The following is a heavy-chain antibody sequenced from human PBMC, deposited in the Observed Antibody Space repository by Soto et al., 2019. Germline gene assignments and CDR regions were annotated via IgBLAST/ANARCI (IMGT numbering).Heavy chain of an antibody. D-gene: IGHD3-3*01. Sequence: ASVNVSCKPSGGTFSSYSISWVRGAPGQGLECMGGIIPIFGTANYAQKFQGRVTITADESTSTAYMELSSLRSEDTAVYYCAQTPKAYYDFWSGYSSYYGMDVWGQGTTVTV. CDR2: IIPIFGTA. J-gene: IGHJ6*02. CDR1: GGTFSSYS. CDR3: AQTPKAYYDFWSGYSSYYGMDV. V-gene: IGHV1-69*13.